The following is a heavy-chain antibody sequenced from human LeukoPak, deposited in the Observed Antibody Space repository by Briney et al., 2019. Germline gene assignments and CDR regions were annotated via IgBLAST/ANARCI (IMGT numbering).Heavy chain of an antibody. Sequence: SVKVSCKASGGTFSNYAISWVRQAPGQGLEWMGGIIPIFGTANYAQKFQGRVTITADKSTSTAYMELRSLRSDDTAVYYCARDLSIAAAGIGAYWGQGTLVTVSS. CDR1: GGTFSNYA. CDR2: IIPIFGTA. J-gene: IGHJ4*02. V-gene: IGHV1-69*06. CDR3: ARDLSIAAAGIGAY. D-gene: IGHD6-13*01.